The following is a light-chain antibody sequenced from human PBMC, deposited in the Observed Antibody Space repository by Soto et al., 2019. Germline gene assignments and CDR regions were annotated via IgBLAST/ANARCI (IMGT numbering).Light chain of an antibody. CDR1: QSIAGY. Sequence: DMQMTQSPSSLSASVGDRVTITCRASQSIAGYLSWYQQRPGKAPKFLIYSASSLQRGVPARFSGSGSGTDFSLTINGLQPEDFATYFCQKSFSVPITCGQGKRREIK. CDR2: SAS. CDR3: QKSFSVPIT. V-gene: IGKV1-39*01. J-gene: IGKJ5*01.